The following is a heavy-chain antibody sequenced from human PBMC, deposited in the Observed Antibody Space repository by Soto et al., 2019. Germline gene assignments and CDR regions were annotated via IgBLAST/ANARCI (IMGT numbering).Heavy chain of an antibody. CDR1: FDSISISVL. CDR3: ARKAWVRFDY. V-gene: IGHV4-4*02. D-gene: IGHD7-27*01. J-gene: IGHJ4*02. Sequence: LSVTCAVSFDSISISVLWTWVRQPPGKGLEWIGEVFHTGNTNYNPSLKSRVTMSVDKSTNEFSLKVTSVTAADTAIYYCARKAWVRFDYWGQGALVTVSS. CDR2: VFHTGNT.